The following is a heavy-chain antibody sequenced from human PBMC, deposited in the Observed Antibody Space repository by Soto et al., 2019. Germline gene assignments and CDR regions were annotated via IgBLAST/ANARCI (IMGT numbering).Heavy chain of an antibody. Sequence: VQLLESGGGLLQPGGSLRLSCAVSGFTFSNYGMSWVRQAPGKGLEWVAATSGSGDTTYYADSVKGRFTISRENSKNTLCVPINSLRADDTAVYYGAKDLGYDGSGIEIWGQGTLVTVS. J-gene: IGHJ4*02. CDR2: TSGSGDTT. V-gene: IGHV3-23*01. CDR3: AKDLGYDGSGIEI. D-gene: IGHD3-10*01. CDR1: GFTFSNYG.